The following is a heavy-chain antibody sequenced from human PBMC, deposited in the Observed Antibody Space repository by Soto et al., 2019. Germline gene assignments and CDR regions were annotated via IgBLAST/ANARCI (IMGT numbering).Heavy chain of an antibody. J-gene: IGHJ4*02. CDR3: AREGYYGSGSADY. CDR2: ISAYNGNT. D-gene: IGHD3-10*01. V-gene: IGHV1-18*01. Sequence: QVQLVQSGAEVKKPGASVTVSCKASGYTFNRYGISWVRQAPGQGLEWMGWISAYNGNTNSAQNLQGRVAMTTETSTDTAYMGLRSLRSDDTAVYYCAREGYYGSGSADYWGQGTLVTVSS. CDR1: GYTFNRYG.